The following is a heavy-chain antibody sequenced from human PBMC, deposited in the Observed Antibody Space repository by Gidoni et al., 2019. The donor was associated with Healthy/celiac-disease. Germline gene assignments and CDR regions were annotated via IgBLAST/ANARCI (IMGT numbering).Heavy chain of an antibody. CDR1: GFPFSSCA. Sequence: EVQLLESGGGLVQPGGSLSLSCAASGFPFSSCALGWVRQAPGKGLDWVSAISGSGGSTYYADSVKGRFTISRDNSKNTLYLQMNSLRAEDTAVYYCAKDFMITFGGRKPQGDWYFDLWGRGTLVTVSS. CDR3: AKDFMITFGGRKPQGDWYFDL. D-gene: IGHD3-16*01. J-gene: IGHJ2*01. CDR2: ISGSGGST. V-gene: IGHV3-23*01.